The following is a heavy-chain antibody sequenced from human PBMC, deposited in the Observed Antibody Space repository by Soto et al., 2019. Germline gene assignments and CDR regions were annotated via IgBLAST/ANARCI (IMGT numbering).Heavy chain of an antibody. J-gene: IGHJ5*02. V-gene: IGHV4-38-2*01. CDR2: IYHSGST. D-gene: IGHD1-1*01. CDR3: ARGSTTGSPWGFDP. CDR1: GYSISSGYY. Sequence: SETLSLTCAVSGYSISSGYYWGWIRQPPGKGLEWIGSIYHSGSTYYNPSLKSRVTISVDTSKNQFSLKLSSVTAADTAVYYCARGSTTGSPWGFDPWGKGTLVTVSS.